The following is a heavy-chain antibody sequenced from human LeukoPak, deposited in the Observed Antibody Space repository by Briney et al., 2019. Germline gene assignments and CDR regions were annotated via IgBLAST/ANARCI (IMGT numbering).Heavy chain of an antibody. CDR3: ARAERGGPNAFDY. CDR2: INPNSGGT. D-gene: IGHD1-1*01. CDR1: GFTFTGYF. J-gene: IGHJ4*02. V-gene: IGHV1-2*04. Sequence: GASVKVSCKISGFTFTGYFIHWVRQAPGQGLEWMGWINPNSGGTNCAEEFQGWVTLTRDTSINTAYMELSRLRSDDTAVYYCARAERGGPNAFDYWGQGTLVTVSS.